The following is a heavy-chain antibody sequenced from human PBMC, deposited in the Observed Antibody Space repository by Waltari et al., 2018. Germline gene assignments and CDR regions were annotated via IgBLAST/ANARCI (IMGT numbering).Heavy chain of an antibody. J-gene: IGHJ4*02. CDR3: ARDDYSIYGD. Sequence: QVQLVQSGAEVKEPGASVKVSCKTSGYTFTGYYIHWVRQAPGQGLEWMGWINPNSGGTNYAQNLQGRVTRTRDTSISTIYMELSRLTSDDTAVYYGARDDYSIYGDWGQGSLVTVSS. D-gene: IGHD4-4*01. CDR2: INPNSGGT. CDR1: GYTFTGYY. V-gene: IGHV1-2*02.